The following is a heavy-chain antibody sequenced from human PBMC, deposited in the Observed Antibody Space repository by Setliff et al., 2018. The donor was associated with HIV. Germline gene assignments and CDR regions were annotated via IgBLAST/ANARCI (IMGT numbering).Heavy chain of an antibody. J-gene: IGHJ3*02. D-gene: IGHD3-9*01. CDR3: ARAFQHFEYAFDI. CDR1: GDTFTTYA. V-gene: IGHV1-18*01. Sequence: ASVKVSCKASGDTFTTYALHWVRQAPGQGLEWMGWISANNGNTKYAQRLQGSVTMTTDTSTSTAYMDLRSLRSDDTAVYYCARAFQHFEYAFDIWGQGTMVTVSS. CDR2: ISANNGNT.